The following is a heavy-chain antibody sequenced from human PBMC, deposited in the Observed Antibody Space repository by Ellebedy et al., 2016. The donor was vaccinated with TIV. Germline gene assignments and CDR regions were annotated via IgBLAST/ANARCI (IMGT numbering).Heavy chain of an antibody. V-gene: IGHV3-33*08. Sequence: GESLKISCAASGFTFTTYWMSWVRQAPGKGLEWVAVIWYDGTAKFYAESVKGRFTISRDNSQNTLYLEMNSLRADDTALYYCARELGGSGGSDFDYWGQGTLVTVSS. CDR2: IWYDGTAK. J-gene: IGHJ4*02. CDR1: GFTFTTYW. CDR3: ARELGGSGGSDFDY. D-gene: IGHD2-15*01.